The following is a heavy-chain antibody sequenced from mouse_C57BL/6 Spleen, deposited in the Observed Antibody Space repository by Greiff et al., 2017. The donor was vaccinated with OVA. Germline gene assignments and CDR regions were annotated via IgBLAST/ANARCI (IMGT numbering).Heavy chain of an antibody. V-gene: IGHV5-6*01. D-gene: IGHD1-1*01. Sequence: EVQLVESGGDLVKPGGSLKLSCAASGFTFSSYGMSWVRQTPDKRLEWVATISSGGSYNYYPDSVKGRYTISRDNAKNTLYLQMSSLKSEDTAMYCCARRYGSSFFDYWGQGTTLTVSS. J-gene: IGHJ2*01. CDR3: ARRYGSSFFDY. CDR1: GFTFSSYG. CDR2: ISSGGSYN.